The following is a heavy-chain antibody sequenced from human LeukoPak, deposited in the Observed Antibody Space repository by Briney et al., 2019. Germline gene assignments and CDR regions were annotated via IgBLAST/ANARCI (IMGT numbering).Heavy chain of an antibody. Sequence: SETLSLTCTVPAGSIRSYHWNWIRQSPGRGLEWIGYIYYTGSSNYSPSLKSRVTMSVDTSKSQFSLRLSSVTASDTAVYYCARWDDSSRSFEDWGQGTLVTVSS. V-gene: IGHV4-59*08. J-gene: IGHJ4*02. CDR1: AGSIRSYH. CDR2: IYYTGSS. D-gene: IGHD3-22*01. CDR3: ARWDDSSRSFED.